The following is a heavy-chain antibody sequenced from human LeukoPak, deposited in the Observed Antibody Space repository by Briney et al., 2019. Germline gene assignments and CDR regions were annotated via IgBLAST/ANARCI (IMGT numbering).Heavy chain of an antibody. V-gene: IGHV3-23*01. CDR3: AKVQLGIGVDY. J-gene: IGHJ4*02. CDR1: GFTFTSYA. D-gene: IGHD7-27*01. Sequence: GGSLRLSCAASGFTFTSYAMSWVRQAPGKGLEWVSAISGSGGSTYYADSVKGRFTISRDDSKNTLYLQMNSLRAEDTAVYYCAKVQLGIGVDYWGQGTLVTVSS. CDR2: ISGSGGST.